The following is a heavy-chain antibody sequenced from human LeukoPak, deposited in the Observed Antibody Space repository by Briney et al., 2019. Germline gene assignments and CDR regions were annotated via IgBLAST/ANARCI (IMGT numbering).Heavy chain of an antibody. CDR1: GFTFSSYW. V-gene: IGHV3-7*01. CDR3: GTVRSTVTTGIYYYYGMDV. Sequence: PGGSLRLSSAASGFTFSSYWMSWVRQAPGKGLEWLANIKQDSSEKYYVDSVKGRFTISRDNAKNSLYLQMNSLRAEDTTVYYCGTVRSTVTTGIYYYYGMDVWGQGTTVTVSS. CDR2: IKQDSSEK. D-gene: IGHD4-11*01. J-gene: IGHJ6*02.